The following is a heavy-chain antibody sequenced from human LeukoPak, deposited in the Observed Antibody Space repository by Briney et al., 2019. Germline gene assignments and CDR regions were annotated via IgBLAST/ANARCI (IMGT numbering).Heavy chain of an antibody. CDR2: INPSGGST. Sequence: ASVKVSCKASGYTFTSYYMHWVRQAPGQGLEWMGIINPSGGSTSYAQKFQGRVTMTRDMSMSTVYMELSSLRSEDTAVYYCARGRGGDYHFDYWGQGTLVTVSS. CDR1: GYTFTSYY. CDR3: ARGRGGDYHFDY. J-gene: IGHJ4*02. V-gene: IGHV1-46*01. D-gene: IGHD2-21*02.